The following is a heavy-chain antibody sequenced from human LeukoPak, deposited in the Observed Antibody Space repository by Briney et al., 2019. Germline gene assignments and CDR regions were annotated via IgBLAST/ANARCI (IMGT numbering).Heavy chain of an antibody. D-gene: IGHD3-22*01. CDR2: MNPNSGNT. J-gene: IGHJ5*02. Sequence: GASVKVSCKASGYTFTSYGINWVRQATGQGLEWMGWMNPNSGNTGYAQKFQGRVTMTRNTSISTAYMELSSLRPEDTAVYYCARVYYYYDSSGYYYWWFDPWGQGTLVTVSS. CDR3: ARVYYYYDSSGYYYWWFDP. CDR1: GYTFTSYG. V-gene: IGHV1-8*02.